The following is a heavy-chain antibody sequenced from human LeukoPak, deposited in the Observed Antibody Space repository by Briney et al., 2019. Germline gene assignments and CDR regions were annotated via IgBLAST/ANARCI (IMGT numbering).Heavy chain of an antibody. D-gene: IGHD6-13*01. CDR3: ARAYSSTWYGWFGP. CDR2: IKQDGSEK. Sequence: GGSLRLSCEASGFTFSSYWMSWVRQAPGKGLEWVANIKQDGSEKYYVGSVRGRFTISRDNAKNSLYLQMNSLSAEDTSIYYCARAYSSTWYGWFGPWGQGTLVTVSS. CDR1: GFTFSSYW. V-gene: IGHV3-7*04. J-gene: IGHJ5*02.